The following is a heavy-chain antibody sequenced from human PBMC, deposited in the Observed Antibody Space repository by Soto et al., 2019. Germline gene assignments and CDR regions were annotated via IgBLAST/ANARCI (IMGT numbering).Heavy chain of an antibody. Sequence: KSGGSLRLSCAASGFTFSSYSMNWVRQAPGKGLEWVSSISSSSSYIYYADSVKGRFTISRDNAKNSLYLQMNSLRAEDTAVYYCARDLWSTVTSLYYYGMDVWGQGTTVTVSS. CDR2: ISSSSSYI. J-gene: IGHJ6*02. V-gene: IGHV3-21*01. D-gene: IGHD4-17*01. CDR3: ARDLWSTVTSLYYYGMDV. CDR1: GFTFSSYS.